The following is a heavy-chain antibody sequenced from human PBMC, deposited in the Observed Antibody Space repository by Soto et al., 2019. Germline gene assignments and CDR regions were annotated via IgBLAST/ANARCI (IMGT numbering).Heavy chain of an antibody. Sequence: QITLKESGPTLVKPTQTLTLTCTFSGFSLSTSGVGVGWIRQPPGKALEWLALIYWNDDKRYSPSLKSRLTITKDTSKNQVVLTMPNMDPVDTATYYCAHSVSGLGFKDLYEGDYYFDYWGQGTLVTVSS. J-gene: IGHJ4*02. CDR2: IYWNDDK. CDR3: AHSVSGLGFKDLYEGDYYFDY. V-gene: IGHV2-5*01. CDR1: GFSLSTSGVG. D-gene: IGHD3-16*01.